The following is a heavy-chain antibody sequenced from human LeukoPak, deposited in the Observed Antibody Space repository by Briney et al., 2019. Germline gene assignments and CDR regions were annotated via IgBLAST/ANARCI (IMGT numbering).Heavy chain of an antibody. Sequence: GGSPRLSCVASGFTSNHYGMNWVRQAPGKGLEWVSIISGSGDSAFYADSVKGRFTISRDNSKNTLYLQMNSLRAEDTAIYYCAQKRGGYTPFDYWGQGTLVTVSS. V-gene: IGHV3-23*01. J-gene: IGHJ4*02. CDR1: GFTSNHYG. CDR3: AQKRGGYTPFDY. CDR2: ISGSGDSA. D-gene: IGHD5-12*01.